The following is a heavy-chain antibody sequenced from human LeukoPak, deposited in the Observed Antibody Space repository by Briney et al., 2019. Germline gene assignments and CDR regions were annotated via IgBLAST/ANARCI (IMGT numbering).Heavy chain of an antibody. J-gene: IGHJ4*02. Sequence: GGSLRLSCAASGFTFSSYWMSWVRQAPGKGLEWVAIIKHDGSQKYYVDSVKGRFTISRDNAKNSLYLQMNSLRAEDTAVYYCAKNRAPGYSSADYWGQGTLVTVSS. CDR2: IKHDGSQK. CDR3: AKNRAPGYSSADY. CDR1: GFTFSSYW. D-gene: IGHD5-18*01. V-gene: IGHV3-7*03.